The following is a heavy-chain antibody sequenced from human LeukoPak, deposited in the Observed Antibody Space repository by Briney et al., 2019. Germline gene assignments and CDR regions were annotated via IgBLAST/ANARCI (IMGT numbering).Heavy chain of an antibody. Sequence: PSETLSLTCTVSGGSISSSSYYWGWIRQPPGKGLEWIGYIYYSGSTNYNPSLKSRVTISVDTSKNQFSLKLSSVTAADTAVYYCARLFRRRITMIAVDWFDPWGQGTLVTVSS. CDR3: ARLFRRRITMIAVDWFDP. CDR2: IYYSGST. V-gene: IGHV4-61*05. D-gene: IGHD3-22*01. CDR1: GGSISSSSYY. J-gene: IGHJ5*02.